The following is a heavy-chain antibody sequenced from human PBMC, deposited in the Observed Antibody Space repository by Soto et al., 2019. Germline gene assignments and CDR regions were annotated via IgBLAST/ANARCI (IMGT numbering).Heavy chain of an antibody. CDR1: GFPLVYA. J-gene: IGHJ6*02. Sequence: GGSLRLSCAASGFPLVYAMSWVRQPPGKRLEWVSSMNGTASSTSYADSAKDRFTMFRDNSKNTLFLEMNNLRAEDTAVYYCARGGADHYQYGMDVWGQGTTVTVSS. CDR3: ARGGADHYQYGMDV. CDR2: MNGTASST. V-gene: IGHV3-23*01. D-gene: IGHD3-10*01.